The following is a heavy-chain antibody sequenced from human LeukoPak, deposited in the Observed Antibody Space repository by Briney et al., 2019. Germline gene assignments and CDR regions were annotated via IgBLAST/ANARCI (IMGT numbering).Heavy chain of an antibody. J-gene: IGHJ4*02. CDR2: ISTYNGNT. D-gene: IGHD6-13*01. V-gene: IGHV1-18*01. CDR1: GYTFTSYG. Sequence: VASVKVSCKASGYTFTSYGLSWVRQAPGQGLQWMGWISTYNGNTNYPQNFQGRATMTTDTSTRTVYMGLRSLRSDDTAVYYCARDLGYSSSWNYWGQGTLVTVSS. CDR3: ARDLGYSSSWNY.